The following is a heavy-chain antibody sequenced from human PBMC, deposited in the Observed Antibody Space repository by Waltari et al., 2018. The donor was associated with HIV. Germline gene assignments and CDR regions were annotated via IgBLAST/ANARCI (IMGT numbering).Heavy chain of an antibody. CDR1: GGSVFSSVSY. V-gene: IGHV4-39*01. CDR2: LYYTETS. Sequence: QLQLQESGPGLVKPSETLSLTCTVSGGSVFSSVSYWGWIRQPPGGGLEWIGTLYYTETSYYNPSLRSRVAISGGVSKNQFSLKLWSVSASDTAVYYCARLDCSGGTCSPFDPWGQGTLVTVSS. CDR3: ARLDCSGGTCSPFDP. D-gene: IGHD2-15*01. J-gene: IGHJ5*02.